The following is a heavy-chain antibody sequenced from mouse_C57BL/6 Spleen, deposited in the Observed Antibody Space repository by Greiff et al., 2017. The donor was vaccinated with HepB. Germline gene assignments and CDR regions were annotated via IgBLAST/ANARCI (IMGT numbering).Heavy chain of an antibody. CDR3: TMGTTVVANFDY. CDR2: IDPETGGT. D-gene: IGHD1-1*01. V-gene: IGHV1-15*01. Sequence: VHLVESGAELVRPGASVTLSCKASGYTFTDYEMHWVKQTPVHGLEWIGAIDPETGGTAYNQKFKGKAILTADKSSSTAYMELRSLTSEDSAVYYCTMGTTVVANFDYWGQGTTLTVSS. CDR1: GYTFTDYE. J-gene: IGHJ2*01.